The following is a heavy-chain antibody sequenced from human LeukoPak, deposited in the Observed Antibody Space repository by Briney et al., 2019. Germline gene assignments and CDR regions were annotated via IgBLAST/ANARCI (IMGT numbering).Heavy chain of an antibody. Sequence: GGSLRLSCAASGFTFSGSAMHWVRQASGKGLEWVGRIRSKANSYATAYAASVKGRFTISRDDSKNTAYLQMNSLRAEDTAVYYCARDNLRMDTAMVFRAMDVWGKGTTVTVSS. CDR2: IRSKANSYAT. CDR1: GFTFSGSA. D-gene: IGHD5-18*01. J-gene: IGHJ6*03. CDR3: ARDNLRMDTAMVFRAMDV. V-gene: IGHV3-73*01.